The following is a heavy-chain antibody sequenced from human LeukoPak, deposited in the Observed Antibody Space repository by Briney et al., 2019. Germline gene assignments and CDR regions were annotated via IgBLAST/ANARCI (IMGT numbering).Heavy chain of an antibody. CDR2: INHSGST. J-gene: IGHJ4*02. Sequence: SETLSLTCAVHGGSFSGYYWSWIRQPPGKGLELIGEINHSGSTNYNPSLKSRVTISVATSKNQFCLKLSSVTAADAAVYYCARRSVVTAPPSYYFDSWGQGTLVTVSS. D-gene: IGHD2-21*02. CDR3: ARRSVVTAPPSYYFDS. V-gene: IGHV4-34*01. CDR1: GGSFSGYY.